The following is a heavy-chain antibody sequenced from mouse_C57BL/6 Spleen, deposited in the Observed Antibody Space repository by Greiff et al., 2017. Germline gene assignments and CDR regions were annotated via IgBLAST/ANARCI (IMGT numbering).Heavy chain of an antibody. CDR3: ARPLTGTNWYFDV. CDR2: IDPSDSYT. J-gene: IGHJ1*03. V-gene: IGHV1-69*01. D-gene: IGHD4-1*01. CDR1: GYTFTSYW. Sequence: QVQLQQPGAELVMPGASVKLSCKASGYTFTSYWMHWVKQRPGQGLEWIGEIDPSDSYTNYNQKFKGKSTLTVDKSSSTAYMQLSSLTSEDSAVYYCARPLTGTNWYFDVWGTGTTVTVSS.